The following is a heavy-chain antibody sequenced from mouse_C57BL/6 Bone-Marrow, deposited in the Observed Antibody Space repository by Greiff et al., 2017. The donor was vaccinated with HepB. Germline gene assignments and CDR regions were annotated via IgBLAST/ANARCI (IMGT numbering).Heavy chain of an antibody. Sequence: EVKVVESGGGLVKPGGSLKLSCAASGFTFSSYAMSWVRQTPEKRLEWVATISDGGSYTYYPDNVKGRFTISRDNAKNNLYLQMSHLKSEDTAMYYCARTQKDYWGQGTSVTVSS. CDR2: ISDGGSYT. CDR1: GFTFSSYA. D-gene: IGHD3-2*02. J-gene: IGHJ4*01. V-gene: IGHV5-4*03. CDR3: ARTQKDY.